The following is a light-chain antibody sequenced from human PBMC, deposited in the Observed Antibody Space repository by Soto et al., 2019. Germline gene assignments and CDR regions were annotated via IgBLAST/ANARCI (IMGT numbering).Light chain of an antibody. CDR3: QQSHSIPHS. J-gene: IGKJ4*01. CDR1: QSIHKY. Sequence: DIQMTQSPSSLSASVGDRVTITCRARQSIHKYLNWYQQKTGKAPKLLINAASSLQSGVPSRFSGSGSVTDFTLIINSLQPEDFATYFCQQSHSIPHSFGGGTKVQSK. V-gene: IGKV1-39*01. CDR2: AAS.